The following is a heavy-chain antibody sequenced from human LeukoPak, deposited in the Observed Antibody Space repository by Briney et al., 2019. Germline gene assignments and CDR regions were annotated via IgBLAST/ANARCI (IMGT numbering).Heavy chain of an antibody. V-gene: IGHV1-69*04. CDR3: SSPKDDYGDCLLDY. CDR1: GGTFSSYA. D-gene: IGHD4-17*01. Sequence: GASVKVSCKASGGTFSSYAIRWVRQAPGQGLEWMGRILPILGIANYAQKFQGRVTITADKSTSTAYMALSSRRSEDTAVYYCSSPKDDYGDCLLDYWGEGTLVTVSS. J-gene: IGHJ4*02. CDR2: ILPILGIA.